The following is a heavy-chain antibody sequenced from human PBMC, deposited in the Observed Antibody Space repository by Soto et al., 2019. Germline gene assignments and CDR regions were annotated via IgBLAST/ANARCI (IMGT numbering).Heavy chain of an antibody. CDR3: ARSIAVAADAFDI. D-gene: IGHD6-19*01. J-gene: IGHJ3*02. Sequence: SETLSLTCTVSGGSISSSSYYWGWIRQPPGKGLEWIGSIYYSGSTYYNPSLKSRVTISVDTSKKQFSLKLNSVTAADTAVYYCARSIAVAADAFDIWGQGTMVTVSS. CDR2: IYYSGST. V-gene: IGHV4-39*01. CDR1: GGSISSSSYY.